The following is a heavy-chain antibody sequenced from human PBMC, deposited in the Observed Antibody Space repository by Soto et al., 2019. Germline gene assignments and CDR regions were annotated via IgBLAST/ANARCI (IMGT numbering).Heavy chain of an antibody. CDR3: ARVIRVFGGYDRGMDV. J-gene: IGHJ6*02. V-gene: IGHV4-34*01. CDR2: INHSGST. CDR1: GGSFSGYY. D-gene: IGHD5-12*01. Sequence: SETLSLTCAVYGGSFSGYYWRWIRQPPGKGLEWIGEINHSGSTNYNPSLKSRVTISVDTSKNQFSLKLSSVTAADTAVYYCARVIRVFGGYDRGMDVWGQGTTVTVSS.